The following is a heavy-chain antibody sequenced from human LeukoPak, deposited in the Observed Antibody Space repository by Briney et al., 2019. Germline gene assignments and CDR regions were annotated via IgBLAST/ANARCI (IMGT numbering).Heavy chain of an antibody. CDR2: SGIVDDA. J-gene: IGHJ3*02. CDR1: GFTFRYYD. D-gene: IGHD5/OR15-5a*01. V-gene: IGHV3-13*01. Sequence: VPLRLSCAASGFTFRYYDMRWAGQVPVRGLEWGSASGIVDDAHYPDSVNGRFTISRENAKNSLYLQMNTLRDGDTAVYYCIRGGIRVSGIDAFDIWGQGTMVTVSS. CDR3: IRGGIRVSGIDAFDI.